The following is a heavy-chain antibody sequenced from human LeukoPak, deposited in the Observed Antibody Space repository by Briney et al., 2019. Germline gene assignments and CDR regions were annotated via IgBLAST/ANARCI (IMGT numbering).Heavy chain of an antibody. V-gene: IGHV4-31*03. CDR2: IYHSGNT. J-gene: IGHJ4*02. CDR3: ARDVLRYYFDS. Sequence: PSETLSLTCTVSGGSISSGGYYWSWIRQRPGQGLEWIGCIYHSGNTYYNPSLKSRLTMSVDTSKNQFSLKLSSVTAADTAVYYCARDVLRYYFDSWGQGTLVTVSS. CDR1: GGSISSGGYY. D-gene: IGHD2-8*02.